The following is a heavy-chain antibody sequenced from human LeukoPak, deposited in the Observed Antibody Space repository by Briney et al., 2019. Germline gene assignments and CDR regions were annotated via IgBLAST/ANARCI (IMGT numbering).Heavy chain of an antibody. CDR2: INHSGST. Sequence: PSETLSLTCAVYGVSFSGYYWSWIRQPPGKGLEWIGEINHSGSTNYNPSLKSRVTISVDTSKNQFSLKLSSVTAADTAVYYCARGRDYDFWSGYLGGFDYWGQGTLVTVSS. V-gene: IGHV4-34*01. J-gene: IGHJ4*02. CDR3: ARGRDYDFWSGYLGGFDY. CDR1: GVSFSGYY. D-gene: IGHD3-3*01.